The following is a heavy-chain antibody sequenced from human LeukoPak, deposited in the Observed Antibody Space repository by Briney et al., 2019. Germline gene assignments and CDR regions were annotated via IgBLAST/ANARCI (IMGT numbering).Heavy chain of an antibody. J-gene: IGHJ6*02. Sequence: PSETLSLTCTVSGGSISSYYWSWIRQPPGKGLEWIGYIYYSGSTNYNPSLKSRVTISVDTSNNQFSLRLSSVTAADTAVYYCARRLPGYYYYMDVWGQGTTVTVSS. CDR3: ARRLPGYYYYMDV. V-gene: IGHV4-59*08. CDR1: GGSISSYY. CDR2: IYYSGST. D-gene: IGHD2-15*01.